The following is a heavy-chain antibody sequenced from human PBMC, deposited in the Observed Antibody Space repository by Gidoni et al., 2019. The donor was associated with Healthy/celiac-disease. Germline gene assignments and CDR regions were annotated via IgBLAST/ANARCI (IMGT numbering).Heavy chain of an antibody. CDR1: GYTLTDLS. CDR2: FDPEDGET. J-gene: IGHJ4*02. V-gene: IGHV1-24*01. D-gene: IGHD2-2*01. Sequence: QVQLVQSGAEVKKPGASVKVSCKVSGYTLTDLSMHWVRQAPGKGLEWMGGFDPEDGETIYAQKFQGRVTMTEDTSTDTAYMELSSLRSEDTAVYYCATVRRYCSSTSCPFDYWGQGTLVTVSS. CDR3: ATVRRYCSSTSCPFDY.